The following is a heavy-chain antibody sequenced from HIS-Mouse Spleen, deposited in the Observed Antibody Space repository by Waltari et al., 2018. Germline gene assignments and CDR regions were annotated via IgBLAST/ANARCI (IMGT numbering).Heavy chain of an antibody. CDR1: GFTVSSNY. V-gene: IGHV3-66*01. Sequence: EVQLVESGGGLVQPGGSLRLSCAASGFTVSSNYMGWVRQAPGKGLEWVSVIYSGGSTYYADSVKGRFTISRDNSKNTLYLQMNSLRAEDTAVYYCARDRGGSSWLYYFDYWGQGTLVTVSS. CDR3: ARDRGGSSWLYYFDY. D-gene: IGHD6-13*01. CDR2: IYSGGST. J-gene: IGHJ4*02.